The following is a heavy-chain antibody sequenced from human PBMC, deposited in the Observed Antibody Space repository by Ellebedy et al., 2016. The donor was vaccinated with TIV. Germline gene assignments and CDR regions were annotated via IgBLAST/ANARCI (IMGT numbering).Heavy chain of an antibody. D-gene: IGHD4-17*01. CDR1: GYTFTSFG. CDR2: VSDYNGNT. CDR3: ARDDYGDRYGMDV. Sequence: ASVKVSCXASGYTFTSFGFSWVRQAPGQGLEWMGRVSDYNGNTNYAQKLQGRVTMTTDTSTSTAYMELRSLRSDDTAVYYCARDDYGDRYGMDVWGQGTTVTVSS. V-gene: IGHV1-18*01. J-gene: IGHJ6*02.